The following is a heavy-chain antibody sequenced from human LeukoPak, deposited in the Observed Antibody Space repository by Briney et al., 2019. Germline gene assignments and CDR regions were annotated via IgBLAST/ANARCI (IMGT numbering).Heavy chain of an antibody. V-gene: IGHV4-4*07. CDR2: IYTSGTT. CDR1: GGSISSYY. Sequence: SETLSLTCTVSGGSISSYYWNWIRQPAGKGLEWIGRIYTSGTTNYNPSLKSRVTISLDTSKNQFSLKLSSVTAADTAVYYCARGRRHFGYYYYYMDVWGKGTTVTVSS. D-gene: IGHD2/OR15-2a*01. CDR3: ARGRRHFGYYYYYMDV. J-gene: IGHJ6*03.